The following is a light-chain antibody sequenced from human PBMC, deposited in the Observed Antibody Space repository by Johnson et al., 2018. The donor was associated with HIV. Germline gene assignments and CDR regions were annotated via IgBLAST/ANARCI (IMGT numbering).Light chain of an antibody. CDR2: ENS. J-gene: IGLJ1*01. Sequence: QSVLTQPPSVSAAPGQKVTISCSGSSSNIGRNYVSWYQHLPGTAPKVLIYENSKRPSSIPDRFSGSKSGTSATLNITGLQPGDEADYSCTAWDDSLNVFYVFGTGTKVTVL. CDR3: TAWDDSLNVFYV. CDR1: SSNIGRNY. V-gene: IGLV1-51*02.